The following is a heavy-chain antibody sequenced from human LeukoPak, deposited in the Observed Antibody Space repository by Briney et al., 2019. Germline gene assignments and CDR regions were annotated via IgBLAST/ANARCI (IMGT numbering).Heavy chain of an antibody. CDR2: IYHSGST. CDR1: GYSISSGYH. Sequence: SETLSLTCTVSGYSISSGYHWGWIRQPPGKGLEWIGNIYHSGSTYYNPSLKSRVTISVDTSKNQFSLKLSSVTAADTAVYYCARASIVVVVAALSFDPWGQGTLVTVSS. V-gene: IGHV4-38-2*02. D-gene: IGHD2-15*01. CDR3: ARASIVVVVAALSFDP. J-gene: IGHJ5*02.